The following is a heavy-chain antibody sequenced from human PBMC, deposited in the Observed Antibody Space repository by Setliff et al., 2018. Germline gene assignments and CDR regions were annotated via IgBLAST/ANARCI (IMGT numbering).Heavy chain of an antibody. D-gene: IGHD3-3*02. J-gene: IGHJ5*02. Sequence: SETLSLTCSVSGGSINSGTYYWSWFRQSAGKGLEWIGRIYTGGSTNYSPSLKSRVSISVDRSKNQFSLNLTSVTAADTAVYYCARAGFELGQYNWFDPWGQGTLVTVS. CDR2: IYTGGST. V-gene: IGHV4-61*02. CDR3: ARAGFELGQYNWFDP. CDR1: GGSINSGTYY.